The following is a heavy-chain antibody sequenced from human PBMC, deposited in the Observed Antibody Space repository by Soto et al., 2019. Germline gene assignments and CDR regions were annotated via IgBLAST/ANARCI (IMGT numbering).Heavy chain of an antibody. J-gene: IGHJ6*02. V-gene: IGHV6-1*01. CDR2: KYYRSKWYN. Sequence: QTLSLTCAISVDSVSSNSASCNWIRQSPSRGLEWLGRKYYRSKWYNDYAVSVKSRITINPDTSKKQFSLQLNSVTPEDTAVYYCARDQVQQMVQGGYYGMDVWGQGTTVTVCS. CDR3: ARDQVQQMVQGGYYGMDV. D-gene: IGHD6-13*01. CDR1: VDSVSSNSAS.